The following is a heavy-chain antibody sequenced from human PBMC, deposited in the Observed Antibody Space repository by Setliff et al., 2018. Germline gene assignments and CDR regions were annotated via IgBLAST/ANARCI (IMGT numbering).Heavy chain of an antibody. J-gene: IGHJ6*04. V-gene: IGHV4-34*01. Sequence: SETLSLTCAVYGGSFSGYYWSWIRQPPGKGLEWIGEINHSGSTNYKPSLKSRVTISVDTSKNQFCLKLSSVTGADTAGYYWARGTDYHGSGSYWAKDVWGKGTTVTVSS. D-gene: IGHD3-10*01. CDR1: GGSFSGYY. CDR3: ARGTDYHGSGSYWAKDV. CDR2: INHSGST.